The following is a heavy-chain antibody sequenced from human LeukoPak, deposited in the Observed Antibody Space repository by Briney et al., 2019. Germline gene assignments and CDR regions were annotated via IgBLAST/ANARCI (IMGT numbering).Heavy chain of an antibody. J-gene: IGHJ4*02. Sequence: GGSLRLSCAPSGFTFSSYGMHWVRQAPGQGLEWVAFIRYDGSIKYYEDSVKGRFTISRDNSKNTLYLQLNSLRAEDTAIYYCAREDYGDLDYWGQGTLVTVSS. CDR3: AREDYGDLDY. V-gene: IGHV3-30*02. D-gene: IGHD4-17*01. CDR1: GFTFSSYG. CDR2: IRYDGSIK.